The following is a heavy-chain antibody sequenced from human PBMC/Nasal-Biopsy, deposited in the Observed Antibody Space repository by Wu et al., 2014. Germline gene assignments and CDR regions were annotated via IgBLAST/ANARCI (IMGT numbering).Heavy chain of an antibody. J-gene: IGHJ3*02. Sequence: CNISDGSINHYYWSWIRQPAGQGLEWIGRIYSSENTYYNPSLKSRVTISVDTSKNQFSLRLSSVTAADTAVYYCAISRRLVEWEDAFDIWGQGTMVTVSS. V-gene: IGHV4-4*07. D-gene: IGHD3-3*01. CDR1: DGSINHYY. CDR3: AISRRLVEWEDAFDI. CDR2: IYSSENT.